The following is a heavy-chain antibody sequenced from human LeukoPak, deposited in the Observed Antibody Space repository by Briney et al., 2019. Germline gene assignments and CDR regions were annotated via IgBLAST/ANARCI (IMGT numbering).Heavy chain of an antibody. CDR1: GFTLSSYG. D-gene: IGHD3-16*01. CDR3: ARDVNAAKNGLHYGADC. V-gene: IGHV3-33*01. Sequence: GGSLRLSCEASGFTLSSYGMRWVRQAPGKGLEWVAIISYDGNGRYYVESVRGRFTISRDNSKNTVDLQMASLRVEDTAVYYCARDVNAAKNGLHYGADCWGQGRLVIVSA. CDR2: ISYDGNGR. J-gene: IGHJ4*02.